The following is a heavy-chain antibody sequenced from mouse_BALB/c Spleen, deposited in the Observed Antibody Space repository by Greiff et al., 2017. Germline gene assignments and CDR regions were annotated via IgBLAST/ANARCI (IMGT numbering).Heavy chain of an antibody. CDR2: ISNGGGST. Sequence: EVKLVESGGGLVQPGGSLKLSCAASGFTFSSYTMSWVRQTPEKRLEWVAYISNGGGSTYYTDNVKGRFTISRDNAKNTLYLQLSSLKSENTAMYYCARALCSSDDYAMDYWGQGTSVTVSS. J-gene: IGHJ4*01. V-gene: IGHV5-12-2*01. CDR1: GFTFSSYT. D-gene: IGHD1-1*01. CDR3: ARALCSSDDYAMDY.